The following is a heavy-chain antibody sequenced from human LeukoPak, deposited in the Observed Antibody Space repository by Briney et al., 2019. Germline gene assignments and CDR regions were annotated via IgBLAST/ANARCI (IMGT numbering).Heavy chain of an antibody. J-gene: IGHJ3*02. D-gene: IGHD3/OR15-3a*01. CDR1: GFTFSSYE. CDR3: ARGRSGGLVNAFDI. CDR2: ITNNGITI. V-gene: IGHV3-48*03. Sequence: GSLRLSCAASGFTFSSYEMNWVRQAPGKGLEWVSYITNNGITIYYADSVKGRFTNSRDNAKNSLYLQMNSLRAEDTAVYYCARGRSGGLVNAFDIWGQGTMVTVSS.